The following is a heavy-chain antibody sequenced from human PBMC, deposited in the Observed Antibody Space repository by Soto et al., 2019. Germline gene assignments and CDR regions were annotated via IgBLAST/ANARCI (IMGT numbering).Heavy chain of an antibody. Sequence: GGSLRLSCAASGFTFSSYEINWVRQAPGKGLEWVSHISRTGTIIYYADSVKGRFTTSRDNAENSLYLQMNSLRAEDTALYYCARVNRGYRETTRNMDVWGQGTTVTV. J-gene: IGHJ6*02. CDR2: ISRTGTII. CDR1: GFTFSSYE. V-gene: IGHV3-48*03. CDR3: ARVNRGYRETTRNMDV. D-gene: IGHD3-22*01.